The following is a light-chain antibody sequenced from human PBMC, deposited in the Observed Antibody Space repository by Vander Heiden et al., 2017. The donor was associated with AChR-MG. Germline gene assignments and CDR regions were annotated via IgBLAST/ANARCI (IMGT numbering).Light chain of an antibody. CDR1: QRISSY. V-gene: IGKV1-9*01. CDR3: QQLNSYPLT. J-gene: IGKJ3*01. CDR2: AAS. Sequence: IQLTQSPSSLSASVGDRVTITCRASQRISSYLAWYQQIPGKSPKLLIYAASTLQSGVPSEFSGSGSGTDFTLTISSLQPEDFATYYCQQLNSYPLTFGPGTKVDIK.